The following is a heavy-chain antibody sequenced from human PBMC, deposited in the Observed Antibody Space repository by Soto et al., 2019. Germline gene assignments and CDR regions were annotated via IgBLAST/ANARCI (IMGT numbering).Heavy chain of an antibody. J-gene: IGHJ6*02. D-gene: IGHD3-3*01. Sequence: GGSLRLSCAASGFTFSDYYMSWIRQAPGKGLEWVSYISSSSSYTNYADSVKGRFTISRDNAKNSLYLRMNSLRAEDTAVYYCARGGNGFWSGTYYYGMDVWGQGTTVTVSS. CDR2: ISSSSSYT. CDR3: ARGGNGFWSGTYYYGMDV. CDR1: GFTFSDYY. V-gene: IGHV3-11*06.